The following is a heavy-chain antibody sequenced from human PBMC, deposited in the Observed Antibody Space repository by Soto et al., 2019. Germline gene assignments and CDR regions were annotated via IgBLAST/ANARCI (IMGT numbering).Heavy chain of an antibody. Sequence: GGSLRLSCAASGFTFSSYWMHWVRQAPGKGLVWVSSINDDGSSTSYADSVKGRFTISRDNAKNTLYLQMNSLRAEDTAVYYCAKNSENYGDSRYDSWGQGILVTVSS. CDR2: INDDGSST. D-gene: IGHD4-17*01. V-gene: IGHV3-74*01. CDR1: GFTFSSYW. CDR3: AKNSENYGDSRYDS. J-gene: IGHJ4*02.